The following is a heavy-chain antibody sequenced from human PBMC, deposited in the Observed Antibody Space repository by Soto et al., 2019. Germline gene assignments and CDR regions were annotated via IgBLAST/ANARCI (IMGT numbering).Heavy chain of an antibody. CDR2: FSGRDATT. CDR1: GFTFSSYT. D-gene: IGHD1-26*01. Sequence: EVQLSESGGGLVQPGGSLRLSCTASGFTFSSYTMSWVRQAPGKGLEWVSSFSGRDATTYYADSVKGRFTISRDNSKNTLYLQMNSLRAEDTALYFCVRTIVVATKGGWFDPWGQGALVTVSS. J-gene: IGHJ5*02. CDR3: VRTIVVATKGGWFDP. V-gene: IGHV3-23*01.